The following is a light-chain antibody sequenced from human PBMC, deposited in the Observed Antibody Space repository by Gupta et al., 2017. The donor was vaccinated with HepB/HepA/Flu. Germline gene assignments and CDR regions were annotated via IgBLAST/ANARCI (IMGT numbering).Light chain of an antibody. CDR3: NVQATHRKIVV. Sequence: SYVLTQPPSVSVAPGKTARITCGGNNIGSKSVHWYQQKPAQAPVLVVYEDIDRPSGIPDRFSGSTAGTTATPPLTIAAAWDEADDDCNVQATHRKIVVFGGGTKLTVL. CDR2: EDI. J-gene: IGLJ2*01. V-gene: IGLV3-21*03. CDR1: NIGSKS.